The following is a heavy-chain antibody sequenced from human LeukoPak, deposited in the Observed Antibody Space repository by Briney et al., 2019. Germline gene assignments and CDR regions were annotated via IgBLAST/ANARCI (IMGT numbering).Heavy chain of an antibody. Sequence: GASVKVSCTASGGTFSSYAISWVRQAPGQGLEWLGRIIPILGIANYAQKFQGRVTITADKSTSTAYMELSSLRSDDTAVYYCARMGIAAAGPLGGQGTLVTVSS. D-gene: IGHD6-13*01. CDR1: GGTFSSYA. J-gene: IGHJ4*02. CDR2: IIPILGIA. CDR3: ARMGIAAAGPL. V-gene: IGHV1-69*04.